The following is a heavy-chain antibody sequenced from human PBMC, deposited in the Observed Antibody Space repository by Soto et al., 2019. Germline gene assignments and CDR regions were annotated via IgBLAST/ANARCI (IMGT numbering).Heavy chain of an antibody. CDR2: ISISSAYI. CDR3: ARVMRFFGVLIDPYYYRAV. V-gene: IGHV3-21*01. CDR1: GFTFSSYN. J-gene: IGHJ6*03. D-gene: IGHD3-3*01. Sequence: GGSLRLSCAASGFTFSSYNMNWVRQAPGRGLEWVSSISISSAYISYADSVKDRFTIYRDNAKNSLYLQMNSLRAEDTAVYYCARVMRFFGVLIDPYYYRAVGAKGTTVTASS.